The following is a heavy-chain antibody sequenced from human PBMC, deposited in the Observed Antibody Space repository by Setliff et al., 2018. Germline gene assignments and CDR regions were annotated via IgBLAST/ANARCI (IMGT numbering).Heavy chain of an antibody. CDR3: ARAQAAYNWNYYVLGY. D-gene: IGHD1-7*01. V-gene: IGHV4-34*01. Sequence: SETLSLTCAVYGGSFSGYYWSWIRQPPGKGLEWIGEINHSGSTNYNPSLKSRVTISVDTSKNQFSLKLSSVTAADTAVYYCARAQAAYNWNYYVLGYWGQGTLVTVSS. CDR1: GGSFSGYY. J-gene: IGHJ4*02. CDR2: INHSGST.